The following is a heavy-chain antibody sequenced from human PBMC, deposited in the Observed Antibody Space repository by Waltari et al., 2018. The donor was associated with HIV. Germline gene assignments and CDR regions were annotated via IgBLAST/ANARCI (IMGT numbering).Heavy chain of an antibody. V-gene: IGHV4-31*03. CDR2: IYYSGST. CDR1: GGSISSGGYY. CDR3: ARDHATIFGGGGRDYGMDV. Sequence: QVQLQESGPGLVKPSQTLSLTCTVSGGSISSGGYYWSWIRQHPGKGLEWIGYIYYSGSTYHNPSLKSRVTLSVDTSKNQFSLKLSSVTAADTAVYYCARDHATIFGGGGRDYGMDVWGQGTTVTVSS. J-gene: IGHJ6*02. D-gene: IGHD3-3*01.